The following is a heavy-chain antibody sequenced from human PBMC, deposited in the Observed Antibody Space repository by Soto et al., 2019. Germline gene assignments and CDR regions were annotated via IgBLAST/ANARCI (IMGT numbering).Heavy chain of an antibody. CDR2: IYHSGNT. CDR1: GGSISRGGYS. Sequence: PSETLSLTCAVSGGSISRGGYSWSWVRQPPGKGLEGIGYIYHSGNTYYNPSLKSRVTISVGRSKNQFSLKLSSVTSEDTAVYYCAQDLTPYYDFWSGYYTGGYFDYSGQGTLVTVSS. CDR3: AQDLTPYYDFWSGYYTGGYFDY. J-gene: IGHJ4*02. D-gene: IGHD3-3*01. V-gene: IGHV4-30-2*01.